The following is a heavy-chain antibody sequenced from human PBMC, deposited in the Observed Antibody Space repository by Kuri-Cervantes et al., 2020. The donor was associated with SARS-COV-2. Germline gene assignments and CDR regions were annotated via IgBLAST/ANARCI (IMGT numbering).Heavy chain of an antibody. J-gene: IGHJ6*02. Sequence: ASVKVSCKASGYIFTDYYMHWVRQAPGQGLEWMGWINPNSGGTNYAQKFQGRVTMTRDTSISTAYMELSRLRSDDTAVYYCARRPPYCSGGSCYDYYYGMDVWGQGTTVTVSS. CDR3: ARRPPYCSGGSCYDYYYGMDV. CDR1: GYIFTDYY. D-gene: IGHD2-15*01. CDR2: INPNSGGT. V-gene: IGHV1-2*02.